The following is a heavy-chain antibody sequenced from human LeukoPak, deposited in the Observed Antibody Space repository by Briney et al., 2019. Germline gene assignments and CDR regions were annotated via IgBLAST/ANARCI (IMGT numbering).Heavy chain of an antibody. CDR1: GFTFTDYY. J-gene: IGHJ1*01. V-gene: IGHV3-11*06. CDR2: ITSSSAYT. D-gene: IGHD2-21*02. Sequence: GGSLRLSCAASGFTFTDYYMSWIRQAPGKGLEWLSYITSSSAYTNYADSVKGRFTISRDNAKNSLYLQMNSLRAEDMAVYYCARAASCGGDCSSSYLQHWGQGTLVTVSS. CDR3: ARAASCGGDCSSSYLQH.